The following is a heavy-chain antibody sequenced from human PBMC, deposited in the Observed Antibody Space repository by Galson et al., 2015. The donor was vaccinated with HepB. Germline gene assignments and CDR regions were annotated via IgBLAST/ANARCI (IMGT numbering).Heavy chain of an antibody. CDR2: ISSSSSYI. CDR1: GFTFSSYS. V-gene: IGHV3-21*01. D-gene: IGHD5-12*01. J-gene: IGHJ6*02. Sequence: SLRLSCAASGFTFSSYSMNWVRQAQGKGLEWVSSISSSSSYIYYADSVKGRFTISRDNAKNSLYLQMNSLRAEDTAVYYCARDRYSGYDTDGMDVWGQGTTVTVSS. CDR3: ARDRYSGYDTDGMDV.